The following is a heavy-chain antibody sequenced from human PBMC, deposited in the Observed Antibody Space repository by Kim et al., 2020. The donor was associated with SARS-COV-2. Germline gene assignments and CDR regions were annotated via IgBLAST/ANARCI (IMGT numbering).Heavy chain of an antibody. J-gene: IGHJ4*02. V-gene: IGHV4-39*02. Sequence: PSLKSRVHISVDTSKNQFSLKLGSVTAADTAVYYCARDMRRGYSAPDPIYWGQGTLVTVSS. D-gene: IGHD5-18*01. CDR3: ARDMRRGYSAPDPIY.